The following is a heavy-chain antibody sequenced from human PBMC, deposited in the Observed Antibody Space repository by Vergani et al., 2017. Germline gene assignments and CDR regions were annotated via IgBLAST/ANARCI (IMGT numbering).Heavy chain of an antibody. J-gene: IGHJ4*02. CDR1: GFTFSSYS. D-gene: IGHD2-2*01. Sequence: EVQLVESGGGLVKPGGSLRLSCAASGFTFSSYSMNWVRQAPGKGLEWVSSISSSSSYIYYADSVKGRFTISRDNAKNSLYLQMNSLRAEDTAVYYCARRHCSSTSCRRNYFDYWGQGTLVTVSS. V-gene: IGHV3-21*01. CDR3: ARRHCSSTSCRRNYFDY. CDR2: ISSSSSYI.